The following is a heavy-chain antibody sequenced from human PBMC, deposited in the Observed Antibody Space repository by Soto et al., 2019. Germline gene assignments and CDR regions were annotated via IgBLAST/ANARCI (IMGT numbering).Heavy chain of an antibody. Sequence: QVQLVQSGAEVKKPGSSVKVSCKASGNTLSHYGVSWVRQVPGKGLEWMGGTTSILGTRDYAKKLQGRMTITSNESTTTAYIKLKILTSDDTAVDYCAAGDSRDPGDHWGQGTLVTVSS. CDR1: GNTLSHYG. J-gene: IGHJ4*02. V-gene: IGHV1-69*01. CDR3: AAGDSRDPGDH. D-gene: IGHD5-18*01. CDR2: TTSILGTR.